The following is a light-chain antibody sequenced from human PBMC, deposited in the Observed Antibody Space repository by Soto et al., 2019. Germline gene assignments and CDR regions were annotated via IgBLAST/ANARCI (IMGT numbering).Light chain of an antibody. J-gene: IGKJ1*01. CDR3: LQHHTYPQT. CDR1: QGIRSD. CDR2: GAS. V-gene: IGKV1-17*01. Sequence: DIPMTQSPSSLSASVGDRVTITCRASQGIRSDLGWFQQKPGKAPKRLIYGASTLQSGVPSRFSGSGSGTEFTLTISSLQPEDFATYYCLQHHTYPQTFGQGTKVEIK.